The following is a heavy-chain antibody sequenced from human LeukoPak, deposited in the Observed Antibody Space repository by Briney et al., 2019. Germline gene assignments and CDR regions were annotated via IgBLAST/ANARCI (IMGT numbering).Heavy chain of an antibody. J-gene: IGHJ3*02. CDR3: AREGILTGDAFDI. CDR2: IKQDGSEK. Sequence: PGGSLRLSCAASGFTFSSYWMSWVRQAPGKGLEWVANIKQDGSEKYYVDSVKGRFSISRDNAKNSLYLQMNSLRAEDTAVYYCAREGILTGDAFDIWGQGTMVTVSS. CDR1: GFTFSSYW. V-gene: IGHV3-7*01. D-gene: IGHD3-9*01.